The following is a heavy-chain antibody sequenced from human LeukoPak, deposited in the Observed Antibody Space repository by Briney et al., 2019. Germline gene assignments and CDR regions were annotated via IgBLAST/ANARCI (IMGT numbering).Heavy chain of an antibody. CDR1: GGTFSSYA. CDR3: ARCVAVTTPELDY. J-gene: IGHJ4*02. D-gene: IGHD2-21*02. Sequence: SCKASGGTFSSYAMHWVRQAPGKGLEWVAVISYDGSNKYYADSVKGRFTISRDNSKNTLYLQMNSLRAEDTAVYYCARCVAVTTPELDYWGQGTLVTVSS. V-gene: IGHV3-30-3*01. CDR2: ISYDGSNK.